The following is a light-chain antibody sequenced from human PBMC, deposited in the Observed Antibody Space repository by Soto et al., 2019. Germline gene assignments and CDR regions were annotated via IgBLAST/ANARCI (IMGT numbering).Light chain of an antibody. Sequence: EIVMTQSPATLSVSPGERATLSCRASQSVNIYLAWYQQKPGQAPRLLIFGASYRATGIPARFSGSGSGTDFTLTISRLEPEDFAVYYCQKRSNWPPITFGQGTRLEIK. J-gene: IGKJ5*01. V-gene: IGKV3-11*01. CDR1: QSVNIY. CDR3: QKRSNWPPIT. CDR2: GAS.